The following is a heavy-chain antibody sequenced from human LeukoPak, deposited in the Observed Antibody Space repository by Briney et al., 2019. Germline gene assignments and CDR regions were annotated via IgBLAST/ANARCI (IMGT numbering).Heavy chain of an antibody. CDR3: ARSSLFGVVTGYFDY. CDR1: GGTFSSYA. J-gene: IGHJ4*02. D-gene: IGHD3-3*01. Sequence: SVKVSCKASGGTFSSYAISWVRQAPGQGLEWMGRIIPIFGTANYAQKFQGRVTFTTDESTSTAYMELSSLRSEDTAVYYCARSSLFGVVTGYFDYWGQGTLVTVSS. V-gene: IGHV1-69*05. CDR2: IIPIFGTA.